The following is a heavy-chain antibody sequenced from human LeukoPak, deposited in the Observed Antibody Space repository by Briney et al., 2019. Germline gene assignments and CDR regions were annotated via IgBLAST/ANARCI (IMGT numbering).Heavy chain of an antibody. V-gene: IGHV4-4*02. J-gene: IGHJ5*02. Sequence: SETLSLTCAVSGGSINSNNWWSWVRQSPGKGPEWIGEIHNSGSTNYNPSLKSRLTLSIDNSKNQFSLTLSSVTAADTAVYYCAFGDYYRLDPWGQGTLVTVSS. D-gene: IGHD3-16*02. CDR2: IHNSGST. CDR3: AFGDYYRLDP. CDR1: GGSINSNNW.